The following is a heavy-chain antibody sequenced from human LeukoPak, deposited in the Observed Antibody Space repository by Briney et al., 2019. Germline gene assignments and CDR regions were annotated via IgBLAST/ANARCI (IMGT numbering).Heavy chain of an antibody. CDR3: AREKPDSSGYSWFDP. CDR2: IYYSGST. D-gene: IGHD3-22*01. Sequence: PSETLSLTCTVSGGPISSYYWSWIRQPPGKGLEWVGYIYYSGSTNYNPSLKSRVTISVDTSKNQFSLKLSSVTAADTAVYYCAREKPDSSGYSWFDPWGQGTLVTVSS. J-gene: IGHJ5*02. CDR1: GGPISSYY. V-gene: IGHV4-59*12.